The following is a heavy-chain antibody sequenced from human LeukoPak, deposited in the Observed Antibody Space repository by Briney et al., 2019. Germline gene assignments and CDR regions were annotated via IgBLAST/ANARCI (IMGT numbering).Heavy chain of an antibody. V-gene: IGHV1-69*01. CDR2: IIPIFGTA. Sequence: ASVKVSCKAAGGTFSSYAISWVRQAPGQGLEWMGGIIPIFGTAKYAQKFQGRVTITADELTRTAHMELSSLRSEDTAVYYCARAPSLVVTASPWLGWIDPWGQGTLVTVSS. CDR1: GGTFSSYA. CDR3: ARAPSLVVTASPWLGWIDP. D-gene: IGHD2-21*02. J-gene: IGHJ5*02.